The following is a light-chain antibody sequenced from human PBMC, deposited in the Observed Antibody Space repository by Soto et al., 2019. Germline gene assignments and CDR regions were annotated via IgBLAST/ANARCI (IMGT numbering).Light chain of an antibody. CDR3: QSYDSSLRGHVV. V-gene: IGLV1-40*01. CDR2: GNS. J-gene: IGLJ2*01. CDR1: STNLGAGFD. Sequence: QSVLTKSPSVSGAPGQRVPIPCTGSSTNLGAGFDVHWYQQLPGTAPKLLIYGNSNRPSGVPDRFSGSKSGTSASLAITGLQAENEADYYFQSYDSSLRGHVVFGGGTELTVL.